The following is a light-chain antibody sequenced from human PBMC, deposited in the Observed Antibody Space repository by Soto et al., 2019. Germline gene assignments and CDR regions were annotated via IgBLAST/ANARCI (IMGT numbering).Light chain of an antibody. CDR2: AAS. Sequence: DFQMTQSPSSLSASVGDRVAITCRARQGISNYLIWYQQKPGKAPKVLIYAASTLQSGVPSRFSGTGSGTDFTLTISSLQPEDFATYYCQQSYSIPYTFGQGTKLDIK. J-gene: IGKJ2*01. CDR1: QGISNY. V-gene: IGKV1-39*01. CDR3: QQSYSIPYT.